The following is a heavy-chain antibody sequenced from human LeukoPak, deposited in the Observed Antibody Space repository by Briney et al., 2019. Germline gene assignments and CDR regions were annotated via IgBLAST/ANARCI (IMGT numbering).Heavy chain of an antibody. CDR1: GFTFTTYA. CDR3: AQLVKQQLVQHPRGDAFDI. CDR2: ISYDGSNK. Sequence: PGGSLRLSCAASGFTFTTYAVHWVRQAPGKGLEWVAVISYDGSNKYYTDSVEGRFTISRDNSKNTLYLQMNSLRAEDTAVYYCAQLVKQQLVQHPRGDAFDIWGQGTMVTVSS. D-gene: IGHD6-13*01. V-gene: IGHV3-30-3*01. J-gene: IGHJ3*02.